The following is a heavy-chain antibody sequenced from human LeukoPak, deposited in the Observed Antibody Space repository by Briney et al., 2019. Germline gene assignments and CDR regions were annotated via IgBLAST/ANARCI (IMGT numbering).Heavy chain of an antibody. V-gene: IGHV4-34*01. CDR1: GGSFSGYY. CDR2: INHSGST. J-gene: IGHJ3*02. CDR3: ARVPRRLLAFDI. Sequence: SETLSLTCAVYGGSFSGYYWSWIRQPPGKGLEWIGEINHSGSTNYNPSLKSRVAISVDTSKNQFSLKLSSVTAADTAVYYCARVPRRLLAFDIWGQGTMVTVSS. D-gene: IGHD2-21*01.